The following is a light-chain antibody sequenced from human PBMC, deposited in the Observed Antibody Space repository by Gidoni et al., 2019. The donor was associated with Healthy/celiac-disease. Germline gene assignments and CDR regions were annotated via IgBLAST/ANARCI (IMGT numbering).Light chain of an antibody. CDR2: GAS. CDR1: QSVSSSY. V-gene: IGKV3-20*01. CDR3: QQYGSSPLFT. J-gene: IGKJ3*01. Sequence: ELVLTQSPGTLALSPGERAPLACRASQSVSSSYLAWYHQKPGQAPRLLIYGASSSATGIPDRFSGSGSGTDLTLTISRLEPEDFAVYYCQQYGSSPLFTFGPXTKVDIK.